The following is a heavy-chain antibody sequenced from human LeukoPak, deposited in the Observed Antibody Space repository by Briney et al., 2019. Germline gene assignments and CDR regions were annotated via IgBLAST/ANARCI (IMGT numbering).Heavy chain of an antibody. J-gene: IGHJ4*02. CDR2: FDPEDGET. CDR3: AKGSTIFGVVMTTYFDY. CDR1: GYTLTELS. D-gene: IGHD3-3*01. V-gene: IGHV1-24*01. Sequence: ASVKVSCKVSGYTLTELSMHWVRQAPGKGLEWMGGFDPEDGETIYAQKFQGRVTMTEDTSTDTAYMELSSLRSEDTAVYYCAKGSTIFGVVMTTYFDYWGQGTLVTVSS.